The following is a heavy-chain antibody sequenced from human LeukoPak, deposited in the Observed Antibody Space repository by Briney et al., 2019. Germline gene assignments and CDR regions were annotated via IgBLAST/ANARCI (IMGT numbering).Heavy chain of an antibody. Sequence: SETLSLTCTVSGGSLSRYYWSWIRQPPGKALEWVAYVSNTGTTSYNPSLKSRVTMSLDTSKNQFSLKLTSVTAADTAVYYCARSAYGAFDIWGQGTMVTVSS. CDR3: ARSAYGAFDI. CDR1: GGSLSRYY. CDR2: VSNTGTT. V-gene: IGHV4-59*08. D-gene: IGHD4-17*01. J-gene: IGHJ3*02.